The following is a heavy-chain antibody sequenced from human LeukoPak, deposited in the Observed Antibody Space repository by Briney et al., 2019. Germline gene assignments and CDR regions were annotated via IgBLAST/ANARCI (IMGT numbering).Heavy chain of an antibody. V-gene: IGHV3-23*01. J-gene: IGHJ4*02. CDR1: GFTFSSYA. CDR3: AKEDRRGLYLINFDF. Sequence: GGSLRLSCAASGFTFSSYAMSWVRQAPGKGLEWVSGISGSGSNTYYADSVKGRFTISRDNSKNTLFLQMNGLRAGDSAVDYGAKEDRRGLYLINFDFWGQGTLVTGSS. D-gene: IGHD3-16*01. CDR2: ISGSGSNT.